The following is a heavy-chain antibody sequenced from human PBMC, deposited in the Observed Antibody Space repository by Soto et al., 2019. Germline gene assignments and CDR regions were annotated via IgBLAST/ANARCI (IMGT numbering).Heavy chain of an antibody. J-gene: IGHJ4*02. CDR2: IYYSGST. CDR1: GGSISSGGYY. D-gene: IGHD2-2*01. Sequence: SETLSLTCTVSGGSISSGGYYWSWIRQHPGKGLEWIGYIYYSGSTYYNPSLKSRVTISVDTSKNQFSLNLSSVTAADTAVYYCARVGGRGGYCSSTSCYRTYIDYWGQGTLVTVSS. V-gene: IGHV4-31*03. CDR3: ARVGGRGGYCSSTSCYRTYIDY.